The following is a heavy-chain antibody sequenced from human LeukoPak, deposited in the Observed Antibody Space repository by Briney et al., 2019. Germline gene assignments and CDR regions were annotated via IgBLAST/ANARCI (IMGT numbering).Heavy chain of an antibody. CDR1: GFTFSNYW. J-gene: IGHJ4*02. Sequence: GGGLRLSCAASGFTFSNYWMHWVRQARGKGLVWVSRISSDGSTATYADSVKGRFTISRDNAKNTLYLQMNSLRAEDTAIYYCARVMYYYASGSLVVYYFDSWGQGTLVTVSS. CDR3: ARVMYYYASGSLVVYYFDS. V-gene: IGHV3-74*01. D-gene: IGHD3-10*01. CDR2: ISSDGSTA.